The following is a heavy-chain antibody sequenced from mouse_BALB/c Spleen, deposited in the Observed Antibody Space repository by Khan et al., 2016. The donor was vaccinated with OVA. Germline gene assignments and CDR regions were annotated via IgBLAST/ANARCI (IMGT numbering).Heavy chain of an antibody. Sequence: EVQLQESGPGLVKPSQSLSLTCTVTGYSITSDYAWNWIRQFPRNKLEWMGYISYSGSTSYNPSLKSRITITRDTSKNQFFLQLNSVTTEDTATYFCARSGNEAWFAYWGQGTLVTVSA. CDR2: ISYSGST. J-gene: IGHJ3*01. CDR1: GYSITSDYA. V-gene: IGHV3-2*02. CDR3: ARSGNEAWFAY.